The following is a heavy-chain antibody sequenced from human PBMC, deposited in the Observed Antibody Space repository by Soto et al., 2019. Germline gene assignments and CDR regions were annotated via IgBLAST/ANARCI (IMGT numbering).Heavy chain of an antibody. Sequence: PSETLSLTCTVSAGSISSSSYYWGWIRQPPGKGLEWIGSIDYSGSTYYNPSLKSRVTISVDTSKNQFSLKLTSVTAADTAVYYCAGQLTYDWDQQIYYYYMDVWGKGTTVT. J-gene: IGHJ6*03. D-gene: IGHD1-1*01. CDR3: AGQLTYDWDQQIYYYYMDV. V-gene: IGHV4-39*01. CDR2: IDYSGST. CDR1: AGSISSSSYY.